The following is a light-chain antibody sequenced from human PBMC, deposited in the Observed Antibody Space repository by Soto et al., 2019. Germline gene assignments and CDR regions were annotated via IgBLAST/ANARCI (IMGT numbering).Light chain of an antibody. Sequence: QSALTQPASVSGSPGQSITISCTGTSNDVGGFNYVSWYQQYPGKAPKLMIYEVRNRPSGVPNRFSGSKSGNTASLTISGLLAEDEADYYCSSYTSISTVVFGGGTKLTVL. CDR3: SSYTSISTVV. J-gene: IGLJ3*02. CDR2: EVR. CDR1: SNDVGGFNY. V-gene: IGLV2-14*01.